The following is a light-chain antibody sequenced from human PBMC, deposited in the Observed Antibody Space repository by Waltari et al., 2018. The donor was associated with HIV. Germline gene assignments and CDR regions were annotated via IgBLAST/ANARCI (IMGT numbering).Light chain of an antibody. CDR1: HSVFYTPNAKNY. J-gene: IGKJ1*01. CDR3: QQYYSPPPT. CDR2: WAS. V-gene: IGKV4-1*01. Sequence: DVVMTQSPDALAVSLVARATINCKATHSVFYTPNAKNYIAWYQQRPGQAPKLLIYWASTREFGVSARFSGSGSGTNFTLTITSLQAEDVAVYYCQQYYSPPPTFGQGTKVEIK.